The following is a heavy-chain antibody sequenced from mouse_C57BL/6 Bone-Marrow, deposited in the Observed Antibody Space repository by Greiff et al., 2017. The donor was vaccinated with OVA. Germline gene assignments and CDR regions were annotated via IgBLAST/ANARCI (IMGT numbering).Heavy chain of an antibody. Sequence: GRGLEWIGRIDPNSGGTKYNEKFKSKATLTVDKPSSTAYMQLSSLTSEDSAVYYCAREGSIYYGNAMDYWGQGTSVTDSS. J-gene: IGHJ4*01. CDR2: IDPNSGGT. D-gene: IGHD2-1*01. V-gene: IGHV1-72*01. CDR3: AREGSIYYGNAMDY.